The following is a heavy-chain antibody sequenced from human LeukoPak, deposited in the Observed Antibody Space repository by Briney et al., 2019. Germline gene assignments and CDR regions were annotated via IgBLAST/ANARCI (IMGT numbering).Heavy chain of an antibody. Sequence: GRSLRLSCTASGFTFGDYAMSWFRQAPGEGLEWVANIKQDGSEIYYVDSVKGRFTISRDNAENSVYLQMNSLRAEDTAVYYCARRGVLGGYVGLWGQGTLVTVSS. CDR1: GFTFGDYA. CDR3: ARRGVLGGYVGL. D-gene: IGHD5-12*01. V-gene: IGHV3-7*05. CDR2: IKQDGSEI. J-gene: IGHJ4*02.